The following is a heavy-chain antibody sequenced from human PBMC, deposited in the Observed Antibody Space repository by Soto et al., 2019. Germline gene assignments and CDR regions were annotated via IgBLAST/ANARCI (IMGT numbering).Heavy chain of an antibody. J-gene: IGHJ6*02. CDR1: GYTFTSYD. Sequence: GASVKVSCKASGYTFTSYDINWVRQATGQGLEWMGWMNPNSGNTGYTQKFQGRVTMTRNTSINTVYMEVRSLKSEDTAVYYCARNAALRSYYYGRDVWGQGTTVTVSS. V-gene: IGHV1-8*01. CDR2: MNPNSGNT. D-gene: IGHD3-10*01. CDR3: ARNAALRSYYYGRDV.